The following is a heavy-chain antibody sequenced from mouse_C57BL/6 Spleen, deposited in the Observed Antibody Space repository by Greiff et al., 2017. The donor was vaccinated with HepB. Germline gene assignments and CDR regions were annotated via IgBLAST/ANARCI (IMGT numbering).Heavy chain of an antibody. CDR2: IDPSDSET. J-gene: IGHJ3*01. CDR1: GYTFTSYW. CDR3: ARGTTVPWFAY. D-gene: IGHD1-1*01. Sequence: QVQLQQSGAELVRPGSSVKLSCKASGYTFTSYWMHWVKQRPIQGLEWIGNIDPSDSETHYNQKFKDKATLTVDKSSSTAYMQLSSLTSEDSAVYYCARGTTVPWFAYWGQGTLVTVSA. V-gene: IGHV1-52*01.